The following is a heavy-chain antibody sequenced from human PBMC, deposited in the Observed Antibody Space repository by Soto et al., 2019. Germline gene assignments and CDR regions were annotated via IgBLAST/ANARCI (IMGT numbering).Heavy chain of an antibody. CDR1: GYTFTGYY. D-gene: IGHD3-22*01. V-gene: IGHV1-2*04. J-gene: IGHJ3*01. CDR3: ARDQLYYNDISGRPLNAFDV. CDR2: INPNSGGT. Sequence: ASVKVSCKASGYTFTGYYMHWVRQAPGQGLEWMGWINPNSGGTNYAQKFQGWVTMTRDTSISTAYMELNSLRAEDTAVYYCARDQLYYNDISGRPLNAFDVWGQGTMVTVS.